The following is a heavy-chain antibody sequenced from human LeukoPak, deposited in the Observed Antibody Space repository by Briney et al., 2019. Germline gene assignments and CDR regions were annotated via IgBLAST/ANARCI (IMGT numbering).Heavy chain of an antibody. J-gene: IGHJ4*02. V-gene: IGHV1-46*01. D-gene: IGHD1-14*01. CDR2: INPSGGST. CDR1: GYTFTSYY. CDR3: ARFVSGKYYFDY. Sequence: ASVKVSCKASGYTFTSYYMHWVRQAPGQWLEWMGIINPSGGSTSYAQKFQGRVTMTRDMSTSTVYMELSSLRSEDTAVYYCARFVSGKYYFDYWGQGTLSPSPQ.